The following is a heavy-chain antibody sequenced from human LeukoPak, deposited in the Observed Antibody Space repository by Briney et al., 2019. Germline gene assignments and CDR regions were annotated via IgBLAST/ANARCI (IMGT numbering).Heavy chain of an antibody. V-gene: IGHV3-49*04. D-gene: IGHD6-19*01. CDR1: GFTFSSYG. Sequence: PGGTLRLSCAASGFTFSSYGMSWVRQAPGKGLEWVGFIRSKAYGGTTEYAASVKGRFTISRDDSKSIAYLQMNSLKTEDTAVYYCTRGSVSSGWYQDYMDVWGKGTTVTISS. J-gene: IGHJ6*03. CDR3: TRGSVSSGWYQDYMDV. CDR2: IRSKAYGGTT.